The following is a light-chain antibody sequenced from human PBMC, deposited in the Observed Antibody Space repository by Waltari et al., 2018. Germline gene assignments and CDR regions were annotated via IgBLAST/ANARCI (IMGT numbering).Light chain of an antibody. Sequence: EGVLTQSPGTLSLSPRESATLSCRTSQSVTRALAWYQQKPGQAPRLLIYGASNRATGIPDRFSGSGSGTDFSLTISSLEPEDFAVYYCQHYLRLPVTFGQGTKVEVK. CDR1: QSVTRA. J-gene: IGKJ1*01. CDR2: GAS. CDR3: QHYLRLPVT. V-gene: IGKV3-20*01.